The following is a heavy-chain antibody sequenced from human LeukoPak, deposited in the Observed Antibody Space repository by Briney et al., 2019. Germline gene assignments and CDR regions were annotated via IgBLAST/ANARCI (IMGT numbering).Heavy chain of an antibody. D-gene: IGHD3-10*01. J-gene: IGHJ4*02. CDR3: ARLLYYGSGSPEGY. CDR1: GSSISGHY. CDR2: IYYIATT. V-gene: IGHV4-59*11. Sequence: SETLALTCRVSGSSISGHYWSWIRQPPGRGLEWIGYIYYIATTNYNPSLKSRVTISLDTSKNQFSLKLSSVTAADTAVYYCARLLYYGSGSPEGYWGQGTLVTVSS.